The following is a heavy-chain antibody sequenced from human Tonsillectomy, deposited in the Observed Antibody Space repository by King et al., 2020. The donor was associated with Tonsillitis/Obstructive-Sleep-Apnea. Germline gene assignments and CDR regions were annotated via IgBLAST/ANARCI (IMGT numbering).Heavy chain of an antibody. V-gene: IGHV1-46*01. CDR3: AIAYCGGDCPDNGLRYYYYYGMDV. D-gene: IGHD2-21*02. CDR1: GYTFTSYY. J-gene: IGHJ6*02. CDR2: INPSGGST. Sequence: QLVQSGAEVKKPGASVKVSCKASGYTFTSYYMHWVRQAPGQGLEWMGIINPSGGSTSYAQKFQGRVTMTRDTSTSTVYMELSSLRSEDTDVYYCAIAYCGGDCPDNGLRYYYYYGMDVWGRGTAVTVSS.